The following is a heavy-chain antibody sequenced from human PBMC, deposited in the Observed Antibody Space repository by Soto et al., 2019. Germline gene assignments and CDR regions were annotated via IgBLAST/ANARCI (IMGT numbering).Heavy chain of an antibody. CDR3: ARGTTVVTPGGFDP. D-gene: IGHD4-17*01. CDR1: GGSISSYY. Sequence: PSETLSLTCTVSGGSISSYYWSWIRQPPGKGLEWIGYIYYSGSTNYNPSLKSRVTISVDTSKNQFSLKLSSVTAADTAVYYCARGTTVVTPGGFDPWGQGTLVTVSS. CDR2: IYYSGST. V-gene: IGHV4-59*01. J-gene: IGHJ5*02.